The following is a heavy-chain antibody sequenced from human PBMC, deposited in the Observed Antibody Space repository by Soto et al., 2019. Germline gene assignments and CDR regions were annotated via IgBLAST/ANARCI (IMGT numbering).Heavy chain of an antibody. Sequence: SVKVSCKASGGTFSSYTISWVRQAPGQGLEWTGRIIPILGIANYAQKFQGRVTITTDKSTSTAYMELRSLRSDDTAVYYCARDDFTMVRGQFDYRGQGTLVTVSS. CDR2: IIPILGIA. D-gene: IGHD3-10*01. CDR3: ARDDFTMVRGQFDY. V-gene: IGHV1-69*04. CDR1: GGTFSSYT. J-gene: IGHJ4*02.